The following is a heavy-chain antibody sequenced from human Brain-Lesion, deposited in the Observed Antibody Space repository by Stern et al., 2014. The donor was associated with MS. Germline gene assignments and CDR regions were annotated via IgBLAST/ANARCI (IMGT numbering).Heavy chain of an antibody. CDR3: ARAVRNQLLSEY. CDR1: GYTFSSYG. V-gene: IGHV1-8*01. Sequence: QVQLVESGAEVKKPGASVKVSCNASGYTFSSYGITWVRQASGHGLEWMGWMNPYSGNTGYAQKFKGRVSMTSDPSISTVYMELTSLTSDDTAVYFCARAVRNQLLSEYWGQGTLVTVSS. J-gene: IGHJ4*02. D-gene: IGHD2-2*01. CDR2: MNPYSGNT.